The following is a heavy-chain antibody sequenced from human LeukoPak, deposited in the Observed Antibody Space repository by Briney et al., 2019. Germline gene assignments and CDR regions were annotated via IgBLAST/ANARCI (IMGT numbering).Heavy chain of an antibody. J-gene: IGHJ4*02. CDR1: GFTFDDYG. Sequence: PGGSLRLSCAASGFTFDDYGMSWVRQAPGKGLEWVSGINWNGGSTGCADSVKGRFTISRDNAKNSLYLQMNSLRAEDTALYYCARDVLGGSGSDVLDYWGQGTLVTVSS. V-gene: IGHV3-20*04. D-gene: IGHD3-10*01. CDR2: INWNGGST. CDR3: ARDVLGGSGSDVLDY.